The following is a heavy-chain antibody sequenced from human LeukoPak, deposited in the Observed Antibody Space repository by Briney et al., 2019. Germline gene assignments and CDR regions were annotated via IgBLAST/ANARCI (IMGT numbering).Heavy chain of an antibody. Sequence: GGSLRLSCAASGFTFSSYSMNWVRQAPGKGLEWVSSISSSSSYIYYADSVKGRFTISRDNAKNSLYLQMNSLRAEDTAVYYCARDLPVYYHDSSGYYHDAFDIWGQGTMVTVSS. V-gene: IGHV3-21*01. J-gene: IGHJ3*02. CDR3: ARDLPVYYHDSSGYYHDAFDI. CDR2: ISSSSSYI. D-gene: IGHD3-22*01. CDR1: GFTFSSYS.